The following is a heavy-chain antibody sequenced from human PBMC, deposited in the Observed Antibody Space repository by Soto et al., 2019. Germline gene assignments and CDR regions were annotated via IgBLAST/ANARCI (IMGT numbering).Heavy chain of an antibody. J-gene: IGHJ2*01. CDR1: GFPFSAYA. V-gene: IGHV3-23*01. D-gene: IGHD3-10*01. Sequence: PGGSLRLSCAASGFPFSAYAMGWVRQAPGEGLEWVSGISGSGGITYYADSVKGRFTISRDNSKNTLYLQMNSLRAEDTALYYCAKPSFGSGFVDLWGRGTLVTVSS. CDR3: AKPSFGSGFVDL. CDR2: ISGSGGIT.